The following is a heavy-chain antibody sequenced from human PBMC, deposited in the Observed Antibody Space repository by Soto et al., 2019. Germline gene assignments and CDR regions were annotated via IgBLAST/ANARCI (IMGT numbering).Heavy chain of an antibody. D-gene: IGHD3-16*02. CDR2: ISETHRGS. V-gene: IGHV3-23*01. CDR1: GFSFSNYG. Sequence: EVQLLESGGGFLQPGGSLRLSCTASGFSFSNYGMSWVRQAPGKGLEWVSGISETHRGSYYADSVKGRFTISRDNSKNTLYPQMNSLRAEDTAVYYCAKMPPRPDIWGPYRHRIYFDTWGQGTLVAVSS. J-gene: IGHJ1*01. CDR3: AKMPPRPDIWGPYRHRIYFDT.